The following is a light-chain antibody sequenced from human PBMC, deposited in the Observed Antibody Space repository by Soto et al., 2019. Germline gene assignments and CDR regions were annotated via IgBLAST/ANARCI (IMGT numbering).Light chain of an antibody. CDR1: KSVSSN. CDR3: QHYNNWPPWT. J-gene: IGKJ1*01. CDR2: GAS. V-gene: IGKV3-15*01. Sequence: EIVMTQSPATLSVSPGERATLSCRASKSVSSNLAWYQQKPGQAPRLLIYGASTRATGIPARFSGSGSGTAFTLTISSLQSEDFAVYYCQHYNNWPPWTFGQGTKVEIK.